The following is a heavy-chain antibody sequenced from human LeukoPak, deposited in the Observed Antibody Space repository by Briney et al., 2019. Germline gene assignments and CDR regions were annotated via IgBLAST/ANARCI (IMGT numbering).Heavy chain of an antibody. J-gene: IGHJ4*02. CDR1: GGPLSAYY. V-gene: IGHV4-34*01. D-gene: IGHD3-10*01. CDR3: ASILWFGELHFDY. CDR2: INHSGST. Sequence: KSSETLSLTCAVYGGPLSAYYWSWIRQPPGKGLEWIGEINHSGSTNYNPSLKSRVTISVDTSKNQFSLKLSSVTAADTAVYYCASILWFGELHFDYWGQGTLVTVSS.